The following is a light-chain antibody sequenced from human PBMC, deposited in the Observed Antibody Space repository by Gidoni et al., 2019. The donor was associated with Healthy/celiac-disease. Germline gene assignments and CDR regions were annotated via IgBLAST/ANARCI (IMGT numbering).Light chain of an antibody. CDR2: GAS. V-gene: IGKV3-20*01. CDR3: QQYGSSPWT. Sequence: IVLTQSPGPLSLSPGDRATLSCRASQSFSSSYLAGYQQKPGQAPRPLIYGASSRATGMPDRFSGSGSGTGFTLTISRLEPEDFAVCYCQQYGSSPWTFGQGTKVEIK. CDR1: QSFSSSY. J-gene: IGKJ1*01.